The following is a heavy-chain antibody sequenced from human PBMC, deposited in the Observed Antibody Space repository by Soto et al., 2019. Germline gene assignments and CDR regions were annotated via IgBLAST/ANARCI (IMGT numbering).Heavy chain of an antibody. V-gene: IGHV3-7*01. CDR3: SHTWV. CDR1: GFSFSTYW. CDR2: VNEDGTEK. J-gene: IGHJ4*02. Sequence: EVQMVESGGGLVQPGGSLRLSCAASGFSFSTYWMYWVRQAPGKGLEWVANVNEDGTEKNYVDSVKGRSTISRDNAKNSLYLKMNSLSDEDTAVYYWSHTWVGGQGTLVTVSS. D-gene: IGHD1-26*01.